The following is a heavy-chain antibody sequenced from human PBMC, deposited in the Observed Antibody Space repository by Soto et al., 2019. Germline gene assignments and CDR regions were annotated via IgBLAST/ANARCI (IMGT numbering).Heavy chain of an antibody. Sequence: ASVKVSCKASGYTFTSYGISWVRQAPXQGLEWMGWISAYNGNTNYAQKLQGRVTMTTDTSTSTAYMELRSLRSDDTAVYYCARDDGYCSGGSCYNAFDIWGQGTMVTVSS. CDR2: ISAYNGNT. D-gene: IGHD2-15*01. CDR3: ARDDGYCSGGSCYNAFDI. CDR1: GYTFTSYG. J-gene: IGHJ3*02. V-gene: IGHV1-18*01.